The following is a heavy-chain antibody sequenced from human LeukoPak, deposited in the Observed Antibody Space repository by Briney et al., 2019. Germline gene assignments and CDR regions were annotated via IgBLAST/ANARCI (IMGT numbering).Heavy chain of an antibody. CDR3: ARRSWIQLWYGYDY. D-gene: IGHD5-18*01. CDR2: ISGSGGST. Sequence: SGGSLRLSCAASGFTFSSYAMSWVRQAPGKGLEWVSVISGSGGSTYYADSVKGRFTISRDNAKNSLYLQMNSLRAEDTAVYYCARRSWIQLWYGYDYWGKGTLVTVSS. J-gene: IGHJ4*02. CDR1: GFTFSSYA. V-gene: IGHV3-23*01.